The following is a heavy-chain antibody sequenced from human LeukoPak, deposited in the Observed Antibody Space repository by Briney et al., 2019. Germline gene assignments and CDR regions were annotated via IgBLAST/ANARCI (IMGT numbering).Heavy chain of an antibody. CDR1: GGSISSYY. Sequence: SETLSLTCTVSGGSISSYYWSWIRQPPGKGLEWIGYIYYSGSTNYNPSLKSRVTISVDTSKNQFSLKLSSVIAADTAVYYCARMPARYYDSSGYYYFDYWGQGTLVTVSS. CDR2: IYYSGST. CDR3: ARMPARYYDSSGYYYFDY. V-gene: IGHV4-59*01. D-gene: IGHD3-22*01. J-gene: IGHJ4*02.